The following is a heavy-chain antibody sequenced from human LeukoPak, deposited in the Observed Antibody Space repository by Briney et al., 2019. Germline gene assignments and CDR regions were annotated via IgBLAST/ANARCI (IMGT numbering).Heavy chain of an antibody. Sequence: SETLSLTCTVSGGSISSYYWSWIRQPPGKGLEWIGYIYYSGSTNYNPSLKSRVTISVDTSKNQFSLKLSSVTAADTAVYYCARHGYGDGYNLKPQPYFDYWGQGTLVTVSS. CDR2: IYYSGST. CDR3: ARHGYGDGYNLKPQPYFDY. V-gene: IGHV4-59*08. CDR1: GGSISSYY. J-gene: IGHJ4*02. D-gene: IGHD5-24*01.